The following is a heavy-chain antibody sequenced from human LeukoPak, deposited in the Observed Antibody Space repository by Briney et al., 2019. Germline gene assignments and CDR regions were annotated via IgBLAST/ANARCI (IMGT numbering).Heavy chain of an antibody. D-gene: IGHD6-19*01. J-gene: IGHJ3*02. CDR2: ISAYNGNT. Sequence: ASVKVSCKASGYTFTSYGISWVRQAPGQGLEWMGWISAYNGNTNYAQKLQGRVTMTTDTSTSTAYMELRSLRSDDTAAYYCASARIAVAPGGDAFDIWGQGTMVTVSS. CDR1: GYTFTSYG. V-gene: IGHV1-18*01. CDR3: ASARIAVAPGGDAFDI.